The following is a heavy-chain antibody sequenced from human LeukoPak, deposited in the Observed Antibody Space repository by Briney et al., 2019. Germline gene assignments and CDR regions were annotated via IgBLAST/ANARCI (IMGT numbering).Heavy chain of an antibody. D-gene: IGHD2-2*01. V-gene: IGHV4-38-2*01. CDR2: IYHSGST. CDR3: ASQSTRYCSSTSCHDLNWFDP. J-gene: IGHJ5*02. CDR1: GYSISSGYY. Sequence: SETLSLTCAVSGYSISSGYYWGWIRQPPGKGLEWIGSIYHSGSTYYNPSLKSRVTISVDTSKNQFSLKLSSVTAADTAVYYCASQSTRYCSSTSCHDLNWFDPWGQGTLVTVSS.